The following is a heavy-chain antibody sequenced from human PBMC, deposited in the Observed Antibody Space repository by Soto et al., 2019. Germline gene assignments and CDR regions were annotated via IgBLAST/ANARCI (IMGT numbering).Heavy chain of an antibody. V-gene: IGHV1-3*01. CDR1: GYTFTSYA. Sequence: ASVKVSCKASGYTFTSYAMHWVRQAPGQRLEWMGWINAGNGNTKYSQKFQGRVTITRDTSASTAYMELRSLRSDDTAVYYCARDFSVWSGYITQYYYYYGMDVWGQGTTVTVSS. CDR3: ARDFSVWSGYITQYYYYYGMDV. J-gene: IGHJ6*02. D-gene: IGHD3-3*01. CDR2: INAGNGNT.